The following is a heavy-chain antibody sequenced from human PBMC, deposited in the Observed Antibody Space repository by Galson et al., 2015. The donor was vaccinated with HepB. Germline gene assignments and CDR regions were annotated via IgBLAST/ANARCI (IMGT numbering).Heavy chain of an antibody. CDR2: MNPNSGNT. Sequence: SVKVSCKASGYTFTSYDINWVRQAPGQGLEWMGWMNPNSGNTGYAQKFQGRVTMTRNTSISTAYMELSSLRSEDTAVYYCARALLGGARNYNFQHWGQGTLVTVSS. CDR3: ARALLGGARNYNFQH. CDR1: GYTFTSYD. D-gene: IGHD3-16*01. J-gene: IGHJ1*01. V-gene: IGHV1-8*01.